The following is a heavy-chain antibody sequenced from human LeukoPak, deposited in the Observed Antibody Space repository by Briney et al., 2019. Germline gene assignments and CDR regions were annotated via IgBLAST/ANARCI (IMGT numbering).Heavy chain of an antibody. J-gene: IGHJ4*02. D-gene: IGHD4-11*01. CDR2: ISRSGDST. V-gene: IGHV3-23*01. CDR1: GLRFSNYA. Sequence: GGSLRLSCAASGLRFSNYAMRWVRQAPGKGLEWVSSISRSGDSTYYADSVKGRFTISRDNSKNTLYLQMNSMRAEDTALYYCADSNYWYPVDYWGQGTLVTVSS. CDR3: ADSNYWYPVDY.